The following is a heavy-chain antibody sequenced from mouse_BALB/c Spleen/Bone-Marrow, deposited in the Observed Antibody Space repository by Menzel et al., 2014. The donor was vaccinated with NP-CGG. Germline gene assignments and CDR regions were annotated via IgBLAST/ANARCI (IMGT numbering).Heavy chain of an antibody. Sequence: QVQLKESGAELVRPGASVKLSCKASGYTFTSYWMNWVRQRPGQGLEWIGIIKPSDSETHYNQMFKDKATLTVDKSSNTAHMQLSSLTSEDSAVYYCARNWAFDYWGQGTILTVSS. J-gene: IGHJ2*01. V-gene: IGHV1-61*01. CDR3: ARNWAFDY. CDR1: GYTFTSYW. CDR2: IKPSDSET. D-gene: IGHD4-1*01.